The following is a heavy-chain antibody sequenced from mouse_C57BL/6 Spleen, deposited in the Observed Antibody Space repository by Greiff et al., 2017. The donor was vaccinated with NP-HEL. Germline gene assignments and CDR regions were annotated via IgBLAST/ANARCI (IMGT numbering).Heavy chain of an antibody. Sequence: QVQLQQPGAELVMPGASVKLSCKASGYTFTSYWMHWVKQRPGQGLEWIGEIDPSDSYTNYNQKFKGKSTLTVDKSSSTAYMQLSSLTSEDSAVYYCARDYDGSSHPCFDVWGTGTWVTVSS. J-gene: IGHJ1*03. D-gene: IGHD1-1*01. CDR2: IDPSDSYT. CDR3: ARDYDGSSHPCFDV. CDR1: GYTFTSYW. V-gene: IGHV1-69*01.